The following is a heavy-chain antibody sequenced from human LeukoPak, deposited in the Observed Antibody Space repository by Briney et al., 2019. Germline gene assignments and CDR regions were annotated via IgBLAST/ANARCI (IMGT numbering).Heavy chain of an antibody. J-gene: IGHJ4*02. CDR1: GFTFSDYY. D-gene: IGHD3-9*01. CDR2: ISRSGSSI. CDR3: ARGGSDILTAYYNS. Sequence: GGSLRLSCATSGFTFSDYYMYWIRQAPGKGLEWISYISRSGSSIYYADSVKGRFTISRDIAKNSLYLQMNSLRVDDTAVYYCARGGSDILTAYYNSWGQGTLVTVSS. V-gene: IGHV3-11*01.